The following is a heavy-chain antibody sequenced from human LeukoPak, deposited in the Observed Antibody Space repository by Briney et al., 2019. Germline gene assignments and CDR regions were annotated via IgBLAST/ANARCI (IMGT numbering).Heavy chain of an antibody. CDR1: GFTFSEYY. CDR3: AMGGPSSIAARRRAFDI. D-gene: IGHD6-6*01. V-gene: IGHV3-11*04. Sequence: GGSLRLSCAASGFTFSEYYMSWIRQAPGKGLEWISCISSSGGHIIYYAASVKGRFTIYRDEAKNSLYLQMNSRRAEYTAVYYWAMGGPSSIAARRRAFDIWGQGTMVTVSS. J-gene: IGHJ3*02. CDR2: ISSSGGHII.